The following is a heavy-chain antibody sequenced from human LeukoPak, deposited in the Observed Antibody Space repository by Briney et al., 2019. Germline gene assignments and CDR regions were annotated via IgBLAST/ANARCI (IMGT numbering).Heavy chain of an antibody. CDR3: ARVVLLWFGESSSDYGMDV. J-gene: IGHJ6*02. Sequence: SVKVSCKASGGTFSSYAISWVRQAPGQGLEWMGGIIPIFGTANYAQKFQGRVTITADESTSTAYMELSSLRSEDTAVYYCARVVLLWFGESSSDYGMDVWGQGTTVTVSS. D-gene: IGHD3-10*01. CDR2: IIPIFGTA. CDR1: GGTFSSYA. V-gene: IGHV1-69*13.